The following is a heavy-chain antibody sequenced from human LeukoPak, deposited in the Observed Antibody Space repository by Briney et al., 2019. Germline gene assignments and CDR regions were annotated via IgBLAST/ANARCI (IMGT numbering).Heavy chain of an antibody. CDR2: ISSSGSTI. J-gene: IGHJ4*02. CDR1: GFTFSSYE. D-gene: IGHD2-15*01. Sequence: GGSLRLSCAASGFTFSSYEMNWVRQAPGKGLEWVSYISSSGSTIYYADSVKGRFTISRDNSKNTLYLQINSLRADDTALYYCARGYAGAFDYWGQGILVSVSS. V-gene: IGHV3-48*03. CDR3: ARGYAGAFDY.